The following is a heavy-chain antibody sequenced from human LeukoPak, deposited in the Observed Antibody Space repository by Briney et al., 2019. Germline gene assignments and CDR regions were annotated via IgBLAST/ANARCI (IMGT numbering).Heavy chain of an antibody. J-gene: IGHJ5*02. CDR3: ARSAGITGTRAWFDP. Sequence: PSETLSLTCTVSGGSISGYYWSWIRQPPGKGLEWIGYIYYSGSTNYNPSLKSRVTISVDTSKNQFSLKLSSVTAADTAVYYCARSAGITGTRAWFDPWGQGTLVTVSS. CDR1: GGSISGYY. CDR2: IYYSGST. V-gene: IGHV4-59*08. D-gene: IGHD1-20*01.